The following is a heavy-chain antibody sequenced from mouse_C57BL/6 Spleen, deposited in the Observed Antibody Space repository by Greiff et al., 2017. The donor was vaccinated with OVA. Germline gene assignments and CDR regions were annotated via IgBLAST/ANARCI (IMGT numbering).Heavy chain of an antibody. Sequence: EVQLVESGAELVRPGASVKLSCTASGFNIKDDYMHWVKQRPEQGLEWIGWIDPENGDTEYASKFQGKATITADTSSNTAYLQLSSLTSEDTAVYYCTTGYDYDDGVGDYWGQGTSVTVSS. CDR2: IDPENGDT. CDR3: TTGYDYDDGVGDY. V-gene: IGHV14-4*01. CDR1: GFNIKDDY. D-gene: IGHD2-4*01. J-gene: IGHJ4*01.